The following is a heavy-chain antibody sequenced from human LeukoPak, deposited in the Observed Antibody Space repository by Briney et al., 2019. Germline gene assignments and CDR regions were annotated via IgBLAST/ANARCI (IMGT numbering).Heavy chain of an antibody. D-gene: IGHD4-11*01. V-gene: IGHV3-48*01. J-gene: IGHJ6*03. CDR1: GFTFSSYS. CDR3: ARDLPTSNSNALSYMDV. Sequence: GGSLRLSCAASGFTFSSYSMNWVRQAPGKGLEWVSYISSSSSPIYYADSVKGRFTISRDNAKNSLYLQMNSLRAEDTAVYYCARDLPTSNSNALSYMDVWGKGTTVTVSS. CDR2: ISSSSSPI.